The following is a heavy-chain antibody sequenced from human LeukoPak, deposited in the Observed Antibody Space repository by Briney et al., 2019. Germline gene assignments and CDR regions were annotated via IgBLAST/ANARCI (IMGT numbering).Heavy chain of an antibody. J-gene: IGHJ4*02. Sequence: PGGSLRLSCAASGFTFSSYNMNWVRQAPGKGLEWVSYISSSSSTIYYADSVKGRLTISRDNAKNSLYLQMNSLRAEDTAVYYCARVPHCSSTSCYSDYFDYWGQGTLVTVSS. D-gene: IGHD2-2*02. V-gene: IGHV3-48*01. CDR2: ISSSSSTI. CDR1: GFTFSSYN. CDR3: ARVPHCSSTSCYSDYFDY.